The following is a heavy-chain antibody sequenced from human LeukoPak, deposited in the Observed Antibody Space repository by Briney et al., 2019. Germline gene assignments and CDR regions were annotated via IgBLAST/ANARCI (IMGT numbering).Heavy chain of an antibody. J-gene: IGHJ4*02. CDR1: GGSISSYY. V-gene: IGHV4-4*07. Sequence: PSETLSLTCTVSGGSISSYYWSWIRQPAGKGLEWIGRIYTSGSTNYNPSLKSRVTMSVDTSKNQFSLKLSSVTAADTAVYCCARGLRRDGYNKGDYFDYWGQGTLVTVSS. D-gene: IGHD5-24*01. CDR3: ARGLRRDGYNKGDYFDY. CDR2: IYTSGST.